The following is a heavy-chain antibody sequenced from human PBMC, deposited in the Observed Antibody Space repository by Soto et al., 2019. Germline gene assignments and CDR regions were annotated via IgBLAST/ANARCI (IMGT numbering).Heavy chain of an antibody. CDR2: IYYSGST. J-gene: IGHJ4*02. D-gene: IGHD6-13*01. CDR1: GGSISSGGYY. CDR3: ARDKGEDGQQLVLRGGFDY. Sequence: QVQLQESGPGLVKPSQTLSLTCTVSGGSISSGGYYWSWIRQHPGKGLEWIGYIYYSGSTYYNPSLKSRVTISVDTSKNQFSLKLSSVTDADTAVYYCARDKGEDGQQLVLRGGFDYWGQGTLVTVSS. V-gene: IGHV4-31*03.